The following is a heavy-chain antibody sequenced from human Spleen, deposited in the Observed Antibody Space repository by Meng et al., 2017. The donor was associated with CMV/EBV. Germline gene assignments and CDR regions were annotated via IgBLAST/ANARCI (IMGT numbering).Heavy chain of an antibody. Sequence: CAASGFTFSSYWMHWVRQAPGKGLEWVSVIYSGGSTYYADSVKGRFTISRDNSKNTLYLQMNSLRAEDTAVYYCARDKESGSYWYFDLWGRGTLVTVSS. D-gene: IGHD1-26*01. J-gene: IGHJ2*01. CDR2: IYSGGST. V-gene: IGHV3-66*02. CDR1: GFTFSSYW. CDR3: ARDKESGSYWYFDL.